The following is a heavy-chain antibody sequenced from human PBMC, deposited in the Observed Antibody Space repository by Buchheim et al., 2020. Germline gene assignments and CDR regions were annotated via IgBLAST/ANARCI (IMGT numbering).Heavy chain of an antibody. CDR2: INPNSGGT. J-gene: IGHJ6*02. V-gene: IGHV1-2*06. CDR1: GYTFTGYY. D-gene: IGHD6-6*01. CDR3: ARDDVSSSSSETYYYGMDV. Sequence: QVQLVQSGAEVKKPGASVKVSCKASGYTFTGYYMHWVRQAPGQGPEWMGRINPNSGGTNYAQKFQGRVTMTRDTSISTAYMELSRLRSDDTAVYYCARDDVSSSSSETYYYGMDVWGQGTT.